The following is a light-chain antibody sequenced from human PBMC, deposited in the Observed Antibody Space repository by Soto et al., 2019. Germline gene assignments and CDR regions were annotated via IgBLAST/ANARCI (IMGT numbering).Light chain of an antibody. V-gene: IGKV3-20*01. CDR2: GTS. Sequence: EIVLTQSPGTLSLSPWERATLSCRASQSVSSSFLAWYQQKPGQAPRLLIYGTSSRATGIPDRFSGSGSGTDFTLTISGLEPEDFAVYSCQQYGSSPTFGGGTKVDIK. J-gene: IGKJ4*01. CDR1: QSVSSSF. CDR3: QQYGSSPT.